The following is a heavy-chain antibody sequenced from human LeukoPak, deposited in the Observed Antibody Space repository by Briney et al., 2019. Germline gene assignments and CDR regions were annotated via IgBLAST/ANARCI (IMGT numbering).Heavy chain of an antibody. J-gene: IGHJ3*02. CDR3: ASSRGEGAFDI. V-gene: IGHV1-69*05. D-gene: IGHD3-16*01. Sequence: SVKVSCKASGGTFSSNAISWVRQAPGQGLEWMGGIIPIFGTANYAQKFQGRVTITTDESTSTAYMELSSLRSEDTAVYYCASSRGEGAFDIWGQGIMVTVSS. CDR1: GGTFSSNA. CDR2: IIPIFGTA.